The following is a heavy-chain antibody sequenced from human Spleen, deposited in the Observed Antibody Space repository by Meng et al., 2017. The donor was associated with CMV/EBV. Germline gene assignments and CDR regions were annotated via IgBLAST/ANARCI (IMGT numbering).Heavy chain of an antibody. CDR2: ISAYNGNR. CDR3: ASQGAAGYYYYGMDV. V-gene: IGHV1-18*01. J-gene: IGHJ6*02. CDR1: GYTFTSYG. Sequence: ASVKVSCKASGYTFTSYGISWVRQAPGQGLEWMGWISAYNGNRNYAQKLQGRVTMTTDTSTSTAYMELSSLRSEDTAVYYCASQGAAGYYYYGMDVWGQGTTVTVSS.